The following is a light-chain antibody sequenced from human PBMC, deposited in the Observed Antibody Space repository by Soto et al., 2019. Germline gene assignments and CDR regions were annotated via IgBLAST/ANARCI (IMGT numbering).Light chain of an antibody. V-gene: IGKV3-20*01. CDR3: QQYGLPPHS. Sequence: EIVLTQSPGTLSLSPGERATLSCRASQSVYNNYLAWYQQKPGQTPRLLVNGASNRATGIPDRFSGGGSGTDFTLTISSLEPEDFAVYYCQQYGLPPHSFGQGTKVDIK. CDR2: GAS. J-gene: IGKJ2*01. CDR1: QSVYNNY.